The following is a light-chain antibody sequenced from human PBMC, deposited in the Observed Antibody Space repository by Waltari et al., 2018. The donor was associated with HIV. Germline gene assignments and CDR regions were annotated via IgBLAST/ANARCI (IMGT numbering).Light chain of an antibody. CDR1: HSVSSSY. Sequence: EIVFTQSPGTVSLSPGERATLSCRASHSVSSSYLAWYQQKLGKAPRLLIYGASSRATGIPDRFSGSGSGTDFTLTISRLEPEDFAVYYCHQYGSSPETFGGGTKVEIK. J-gene: IGKJ4*01. CDR2: GAS. CDR3: HQYGSSPET. V-gene: IGKV3-20*01.